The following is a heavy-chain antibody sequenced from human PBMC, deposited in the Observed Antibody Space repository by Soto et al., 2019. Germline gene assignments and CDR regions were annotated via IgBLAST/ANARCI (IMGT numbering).Heavy chain of an antibody. D-gene: IGHD4-17*01. J-gene: IGHJ5*01. V-gene: IGHV4-34*01. CDR1: GGSGGSFSGYY. CDR3: ASESYGDYVGYHDP. Sequence: SETLSLTCAVYGGSGGSFSGYYWSWIRQPPGKALEWIRHTYHSGNPYYNPSLKSRVIISVDRSKNQFSLKLSSVTAADTAVYYCASESYGDYVGYHDPCSRGTLVTGSS. CDR2: TYHSGNP.